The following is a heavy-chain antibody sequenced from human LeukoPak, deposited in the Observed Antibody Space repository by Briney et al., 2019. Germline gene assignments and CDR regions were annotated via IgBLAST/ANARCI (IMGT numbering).Heavy chain of an antibody. Sequence: SETLSLTCTVSAYSITNGHYWGWIRQSPGKGLEWIGSIYHTGSSYYNPSLKSRVTISVDTSKNQFSLKLSSVTAADTAVYYCARVYYSSSYDYWYFDLWGRGTLVTVSS. J-gene: IGHJ2*01. CDR1: AYSITNGHY. D-gene: IGHD6-13*01. CDR2: IYHTGSS. V-gene: IGHV4-38-2*02. CDR3: ARVYYSSSYDYWYFDL.